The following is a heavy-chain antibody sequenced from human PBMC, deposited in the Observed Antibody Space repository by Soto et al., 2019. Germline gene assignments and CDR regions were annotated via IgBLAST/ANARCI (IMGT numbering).Heavy chain of an antibody. CDR1: GFTFSSFA. Sequence: PGGSLRLSCAASGFTFSSFAMSWVRQAPGKGLEWVSAISGSDNSTYYADSVKGRFTISRDNSKNTLYLQMSSLRADDTAVYYCARWDHVSGYFDSWGQGTLVTVSS. CDR2: ISGSDNST. V-gene: IGHV3-23*01. J-gene: IGHJ4*02. CDR3: ARWDHVSGYFDS. D-gene: IGHD3-16*01.